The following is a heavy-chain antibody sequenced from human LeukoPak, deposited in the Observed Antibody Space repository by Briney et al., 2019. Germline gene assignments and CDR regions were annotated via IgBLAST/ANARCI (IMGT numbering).Heavy chain of an antibody. CDR2: IKEDGSEK. CDR1: GFIVSRYW. V-gene: IGHV3-7*01. Sequence: PGGSLRLSCAASGFIVSRYWMSWVRQAPGKGLEWVADIKEDGSEKHCVDSVKGRFTISRDNAENSLYLQMNSLRAEDTAIYYCARDLGVCSGGTCCSVYDYWGQGTLVTVSS. J-gene: IGHJ4*02. D-gene: IGHD2-15*01. CDR3: ARDLGVCSGGTCCSVYDY.